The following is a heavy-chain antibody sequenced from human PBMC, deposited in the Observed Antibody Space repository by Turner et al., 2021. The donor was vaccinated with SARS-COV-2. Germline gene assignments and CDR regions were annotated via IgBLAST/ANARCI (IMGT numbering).Heavy chain of an antibody. CDR3: ARHHYYDSSGYYLPPFDY. D-gene: IGHD3-22*01. CDR1: GGSISSGGYY. J-gene: IGHJ4*02. Sequence: QVQLQESGPGLVKPSQTLSLTCTFSGGSISSGGYYWSWIRQHPGKGLEWIGYIYDSGSTYYNPSLKSRVTISVDTSKNQFSLKLSSVTAADTAVYYCARHHYYDSSGYYLPPFDYWGQGTLVTVSS. CDR2: IYDSGST. V-gene: IGHV4-31*03.